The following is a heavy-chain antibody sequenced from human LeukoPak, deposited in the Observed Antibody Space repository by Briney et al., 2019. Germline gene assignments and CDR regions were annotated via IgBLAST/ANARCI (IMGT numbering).Heavy chain of an antibody. Sequence: GASVKVSCKASGYTFTSYYMHWVRQAPGQGLEWMGIINPSGGSRSYAQKFQGRVTMTRDMSTSTVYMELSSLRSEDTAVYYCARTYYDFWRAPYFDYWGQGTLVTVSS. D-gene: IGHD3-3*01. CDR3: ARTYYDFWRAPYFDY. CDR1: GYTFTSYY. V-gene: IGHV1-46*01. CDR2: INPSGGSR. J-gene: IGHJ4*02.